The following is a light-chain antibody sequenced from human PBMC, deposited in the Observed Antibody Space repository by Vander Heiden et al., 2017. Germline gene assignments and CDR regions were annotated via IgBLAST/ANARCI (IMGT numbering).Light chain of an antibody. J-gene: IGKJ1*01. CDR2: VAS. CDR1: QSISSY. V-gene: IGKV1-39*01. CDR3: QQSYNTPWT. Sequence: IHMTQSPSSLSASVGDRVTITCRASQSISSYLTWYQQKPGKAPKVLISVASRLQSGVPSRFSGGGSGTDFTLTISSLQPEDFATYFCQQSYNTPWTFGQGTKVEIK.